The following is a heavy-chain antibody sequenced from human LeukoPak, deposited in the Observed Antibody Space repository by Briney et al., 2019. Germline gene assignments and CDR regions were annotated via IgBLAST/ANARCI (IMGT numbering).Heavy chain of an antibody. CDR1: GGSISSYY. D-gene: IGHD2-15*01. V-gene: IGHV4-59*12. CDR3: ARGQVVRDY. Sequence: SETLSLTCTVSGGSISSYYWSWIRQPPGKRLEWIGYIYYGGSTNYNPSLKSRVTLSLDTSNNQVSLNLTSVTAADTAVYYCARGQVVRDYWGQGTLVTVSS. CDR2: IYYGGST. J-gene: IGHJ4*02.